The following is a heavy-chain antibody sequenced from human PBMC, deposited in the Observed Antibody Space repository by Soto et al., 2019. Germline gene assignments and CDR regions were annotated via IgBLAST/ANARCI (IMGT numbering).Heavy chain of an antibody. Sequence: GSLRLSCAGSGFTFSTFDIHWVRQAPGKGLEWVSGIGTLSDTFYAASVQGRFTISRQNAKNSVYLQMNSLRAGDTAFYYCARGRSFSYDSTPPPMFDPWGQGTLVPVSS. J-gene: IGHJ5*02. CDR1: GFTFSTFD. CDR3: ARGRSFSYDSTPPPMFDP. D-gene: IGHD3-10*01. CDR2: IGTLSDT. V-gene: IGHV3-13*01.